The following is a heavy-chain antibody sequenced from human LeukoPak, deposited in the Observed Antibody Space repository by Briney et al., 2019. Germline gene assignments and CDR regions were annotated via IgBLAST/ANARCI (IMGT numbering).Heavy chain of an antibody. Sequence: SVTVSCTASGGTFSSYAISWVRQAPGQGLEWMGGIIPIFGTANYAQKFQGRVTITADESTSTAYMELSSLRSEDTAVYYCASLIAVAGTPFDYWGQGTLVTVSS. D-gene: IGHD6-19*01. V-gene: IGHV1-69*13. CDR2: IIPIFGTA. CDR3: ASLIAVAGTPFDY. J-gene: IGHJ4*02. CDR1: GGTFSSYA.